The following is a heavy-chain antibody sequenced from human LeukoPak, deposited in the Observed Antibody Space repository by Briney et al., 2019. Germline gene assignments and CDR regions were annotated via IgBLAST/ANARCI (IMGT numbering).Heavy chain of an antibody. Sequence: GESLKISCKGSGYSFTSYWIGWVRQMPGKGLEWMGIIYPGDSDTRYSPSFQGQVTISADKSISTAYLQWSSLKASDTAMYYCARTFYIAARPWVGLDAFDIWGQGTMVTVSS. CDR2: IYPGDSDT. CDR3: ARTFYIAARPWVGLDAFDI. CDR1: GYSFTSYW. D-gene: IGHD6-6*01. V-gene: IGHV5-51*01. J-gene: IGHJ3*02.